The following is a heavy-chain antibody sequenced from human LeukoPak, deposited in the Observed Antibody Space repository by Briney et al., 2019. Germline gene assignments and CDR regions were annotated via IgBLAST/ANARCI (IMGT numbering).Heavy chain of an antibody. V-gene: IGHV3-21*01. CDR1: GFTFSTYT. D-gene: IGHD5-18*01. CDR3: ARASEDTAMAPFDY. J-gene: IGHJ4*02. CDR2: IYGSSTYI. Sequence: PGGSLRLSCAASGFTFSTYTMGWVRQAPGKGLEWVSSIYGSSTYIYYADSVKGRFTISRDNAKNSLYLQMNSLRAEDTAVYYCARASEDTAMAPFDYWGQGTLVTVSS.